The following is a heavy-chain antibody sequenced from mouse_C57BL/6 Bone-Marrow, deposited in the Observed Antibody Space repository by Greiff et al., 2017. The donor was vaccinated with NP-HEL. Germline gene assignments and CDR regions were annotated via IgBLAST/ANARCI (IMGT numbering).Heavy chain of an antibody. J-gene: IGHJ4*01. V-gene: IGHV1-76*01. CDR3: ARCDGSSSYYYAMDY. D-gene: IGHD1-1*01. CDR1: GYTFTDYY. Sequence: QVQLQQSGAELVRPGASVKLSCKASGYTFTDYYINWVKQRPGQGLEWIARIYPGSGNTYYNEKFKGKATLTAEKSSSTAYMQLSSLTSEDSAVYFCARCDGSSSYYYAMDYWGQGTSVTVSS. CDR2: IYPGSGNT.